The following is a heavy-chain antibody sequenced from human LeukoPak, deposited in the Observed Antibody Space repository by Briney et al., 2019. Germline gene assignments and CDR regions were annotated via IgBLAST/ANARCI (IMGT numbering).Heavy chain of an antibody. CDR3: AKDLTYGEYAGGDAFDI. Sequence: SGGSLRLSCAASGFTFRTYGMNWVRQAPGKGLELVSVISGSGSTYYADSVKGRFTISRDNSKNTLYLQMNSLRAEDTAVYYCAKDLTYGEYAGGDAFDIWGQGTMVTVSS. CDR1: GFTFRTYG. J-gene: IGHJ3*02. D-gene: IGHD4-17*01. CDR2: ISGSGST. V-gene: IGHV3-23*01.